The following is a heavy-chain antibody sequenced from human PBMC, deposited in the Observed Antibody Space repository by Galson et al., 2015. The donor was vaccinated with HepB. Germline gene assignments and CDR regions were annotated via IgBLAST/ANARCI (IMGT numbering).Heavy chain of an antibody. CDR1: GFTFRSYA. Sequence: SLRLSCAVSGFTFRSYAMSWVRQAPGKGLEWVSVISSSGGSTYYTDSVKGRFTISRDNSKNTLFLQMNSLRAEDTAVYYCAKDKDSSGYSHSDYWGQGTLVTVSS. J-gene: IGHJ4*02. CDR3: AKDKDSSGYSHSDY. CDR2: ISSSGGST. D-gene: IGHD3-22*01. V-gene: IGHV3-23*01.